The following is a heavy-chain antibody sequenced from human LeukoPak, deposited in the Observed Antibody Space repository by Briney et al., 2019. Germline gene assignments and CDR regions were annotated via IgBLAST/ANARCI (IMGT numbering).Heavy chain of an antibody. V-gene: IGHV1-58*01. CDR1: GFTFTSSA. CDR3: AAYGGYDYPWYYYYGMDV. D-gene: IGHD5-12*01. CDR2: IVVGSGNT. J-gene: IGHJ6*02. Sequence: SVKVSCKASGFTFTSSAVQWVRQARGQRLEWIGWIVVGSGNTNYAQKFQERVTITRDMSTSTAYMELSSLRSEDTAVYYCAAYGGYDYPWYYYYGMDVWGQGTAVTVSS.